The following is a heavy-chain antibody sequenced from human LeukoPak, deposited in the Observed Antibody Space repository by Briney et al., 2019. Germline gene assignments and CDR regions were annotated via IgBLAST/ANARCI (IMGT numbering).Heavy chain of an antibody. V-gene: IGHV1-69*13. Sequence: SVKVSCKASGGTFSSYAISWVRQAPGQGLEWMGGIIPIFGTANYAQKFQGRVTITADESPTTPYMQLSSLRSEATAVYYRARAGDGYNLIPQLDDAFDIWGQGTMVTVSS. CDR1: GGTFSSYA. D-gene: IGHD5-24*01. CDR3: ARAGDGYNLIPQLDDAFDI. CDR2: IIPIFGTA. J-gene: IGHJ3*02.